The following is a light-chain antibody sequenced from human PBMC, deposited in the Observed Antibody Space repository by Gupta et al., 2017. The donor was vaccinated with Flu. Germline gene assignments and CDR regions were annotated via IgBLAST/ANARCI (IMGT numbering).Light chain of an antibody. CDR3: SSYTSSNSLE. V-gene: IGLV2-14*01. J-gene: IGLJ3*02. CDR2: EVI. Sequence: QSALTQPASVSGSPGQSITISCTGTSSDVGGYNYVSWYQHHPGKAHKLMIYEVINRPAGVSTRFSGSKSGNTASLTISGLQAEDEADYYCSSYTSSNSLEFGGGTKLTVL. CDR1: SSDVGGYNY.